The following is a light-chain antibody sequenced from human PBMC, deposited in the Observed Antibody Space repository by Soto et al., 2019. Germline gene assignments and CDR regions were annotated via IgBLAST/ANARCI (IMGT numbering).Light chain of an antibody. CDR2: GAS. CDR1: QSVRSK. V-gene: IGKV3-20*01. Sequence: VMTQSPLSLPVTPREPASISCRASQSVRSKLAWYQQKPGQAPRLLIYGASSRATGIPDRLSGSGSGTDFTLTISRLEPEDFAVYYCQQYGSSPLTFGGGTKVDI. CDR3: QQYGSSPLT. J-gene: IGKJ4*01.